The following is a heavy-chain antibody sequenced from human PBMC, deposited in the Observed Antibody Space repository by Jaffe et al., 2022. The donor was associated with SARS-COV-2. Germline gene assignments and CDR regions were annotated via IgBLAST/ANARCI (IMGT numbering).Heavy chain of an antibody. V-gene: IGHV1-46*01. CDR1: GYTFTSYY. CDR2: INPSGGST. CDR3: ARGGIALYYYYGMDV. D-gene: IGHD3-16*01. Sequence: QVQLVQSGAEVKKPGASVKVSCKASGYTFTSYYMHWVRQAPGQGLEWMGIINPSGGSTSYAQKFQGRVTMTRDTSTSTVYMELSSLRSEDTAVYYCARGGIALYYYYGMDVWGQGTTVTVSS. J-gene: IGHJ6*02.